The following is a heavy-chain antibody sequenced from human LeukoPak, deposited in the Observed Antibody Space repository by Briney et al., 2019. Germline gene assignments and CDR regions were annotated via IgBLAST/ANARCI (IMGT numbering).Heavy chain of an antibody. D-gene: IGHD3-22*01. J-gene: IGHJ4*02. V-gene: IGHV3-30*18. CDR3: AKEIYYDSSAFFDY. Sequence: GGSLRLSCAASGFSFSSYGIHWVRQAPGKGLDWVAVIGYDGSNKYYADSVKGRFTISRDNSKNTLYLQMNSLRTEDTAVYFCAKEIYYDSSAFFDYWGQGILVTVSA. CDR1: GFSFSSYG. CDR2: IGYDGSNK.